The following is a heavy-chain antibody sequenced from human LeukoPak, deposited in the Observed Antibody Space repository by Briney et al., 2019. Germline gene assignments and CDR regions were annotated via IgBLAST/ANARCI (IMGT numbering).Heavy chain of an antibody. Sequence: SETLSLTCTVSGGSISSYYWSWIRQPPGKGLEWIGYIYYSGSPNYNPSLKSRVTISVDTSKNQFSLKLSSVTAADTAVYYCASYYYDSSGEGDWFDPRGQGTLVTVSS. CDR3: ASYYYDSSGEGDWFDP. J-gene: IGHJ5*02. D-gene: IGHD3-22*01. CDR2: IYYSGSP. V-gene: IGHV4-59*12. CDR1: GGSISSYY.